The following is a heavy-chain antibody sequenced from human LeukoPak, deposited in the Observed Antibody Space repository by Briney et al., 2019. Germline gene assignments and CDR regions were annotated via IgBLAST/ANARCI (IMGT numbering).Heavy chain of an antibody. CDR3: ARVRGPYSSSWYGWFDP. V-gene: IGHV1-8*03. Sequence: ASVKVSCKASGYTFTSYDINWVRQATGQGLEWMGWMNPNSGNTGHAQKFQGRVTITRNTSISTAYMELSSLRSEDTAVYYCARVRGPYSSSWYGWFDPWGQGTLVTVSS. CDR1: GYTFTSYD. J-gene: IGHJ5*02. CDR2: MNPNSGNT. D-gene: IGHD6-13*01.